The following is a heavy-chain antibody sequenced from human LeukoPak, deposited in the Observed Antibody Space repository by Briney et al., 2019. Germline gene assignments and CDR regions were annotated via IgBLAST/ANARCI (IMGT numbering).Heavy chain of an antibody. D-gene: IGHD6-6*01. J-gene: IGHJ4*02. V-gene: IGHV3-30*02. CDR1: GFTFSSYG. Sequence: PGGSLRLSCAASGFTFSSYGMHWVRQAPGKGLEWVAFIRYDGSNKYYADSVKGRFTISRDNSKNTLYLQMNSLRAEDTAVYYCAKDLLEYSSSSGNYWGQGTLVTVSS. CDR3: AKDLLEYSSSSGNY. CDR2: IRYDGSNK.